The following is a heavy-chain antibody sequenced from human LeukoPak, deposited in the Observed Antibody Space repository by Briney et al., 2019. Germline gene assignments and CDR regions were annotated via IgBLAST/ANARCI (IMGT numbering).Heavy chain of an antibody. CDR1: GYSISSDYY. D-gene: IGHD4-17*01. CDR2: IYQSVST. CDR3: ARNKSTVTTSRHDPFDI. V-gene: IGHV4-38-2*01. Sequence: SETLSLTCAVSGYSISSDYYWGWIRQPSGKGLEWIGSIYQSVSTYYNPSLKSRVTMSVDTSKNQFSLKLSSVTAADTAVYYCARNKSTVTTSRHDPFDIWGQGTMVTVSS. J-gene: IGHJ3*02.